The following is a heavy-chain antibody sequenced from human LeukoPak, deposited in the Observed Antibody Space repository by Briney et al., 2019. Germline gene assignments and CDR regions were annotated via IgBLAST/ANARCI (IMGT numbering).Heavy chain of an antibody. J-gene: IGHJ3*02. CDR1: GYTFTGYY. Sequence: ASVKASCKASGYTFTGYYMHWVRQAPGQGLEWMGWINPNSGGTNYAQKFQGWVTMTRDTSISTAYMELSRLRSDDTAVYYCATEESSSYDFWSGANAFDIWGQGTMVTVSS. CDR3: ATEESSSYDFWSGANAFDI. CDR2: INPNSGGT. D-gene: IGHD3-3*01. V-gene: IGHV1-2*04.